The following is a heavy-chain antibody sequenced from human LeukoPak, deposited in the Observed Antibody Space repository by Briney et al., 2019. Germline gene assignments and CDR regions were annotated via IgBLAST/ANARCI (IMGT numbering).Heavy chain of an antibody. CDR3: AKERNLEIAVAGTIFDY. CDR1: GFTVSSNY. D-gene: IGHD6-19*01. V-gene: IGHV3-66*01. J-gene: IGHJ4*02. CDR2: IYSGGDT. Sequence: GGSLRLSCAASGFTVSSNYMGWVRQAPGKGLEWVSVIYSGGDTYYGDSVKGRFTISRDNSKNMIYLEMTSLKAEDTAVYYCAKERNLEIAVAGTIFDYWGQGTLVTVSS.